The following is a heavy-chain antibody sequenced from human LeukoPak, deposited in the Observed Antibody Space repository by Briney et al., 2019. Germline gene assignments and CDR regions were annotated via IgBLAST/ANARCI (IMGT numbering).Heavy chain of an antibody. Sequence: GGSLRLSCAASGFTFRTYEMNWVRQAPGKGLEWISYISSTGSTIYEDSAKGRFTISRDNTKNSLFLQMNSLRAEDTAVYYCARGGNIGYNYNALDIWGQGTMVTVSS. V-gene: IGHV3-48*03. CDR2: ISSTGSTI. CDR1: GFTFRTYE. CDR3: ARGGNIGYNYNALDI. J-gene: IGHJ3*02. D-gene: IGHD3-22*01.